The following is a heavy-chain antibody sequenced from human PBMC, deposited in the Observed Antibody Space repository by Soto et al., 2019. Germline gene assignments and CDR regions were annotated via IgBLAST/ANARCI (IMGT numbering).Heavy chain of an antibody. CDR1: GFTFSSYG. J-gene: IGHJ1*01. D-gene: IGHD6-13*01. V-gene: IGHV3-30*03. Sequence: GGSLRLSCAASGFTFSSYGMHWVRQAPGKGLEWVAVISYDGSNKYYADTVKGRFTISRDNSKNTLYLQMNSLRDEDTAVYYCASGDSSSWPGWGQGTLVTVSS. CDR2: ISYDGSNK. CDR3: ASGDSSSWPG.